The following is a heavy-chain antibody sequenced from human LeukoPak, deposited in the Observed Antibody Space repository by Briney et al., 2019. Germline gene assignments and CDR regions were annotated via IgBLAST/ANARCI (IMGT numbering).Heavy chain of an antibody. Sequence: PSETLSLTCTVSGGSVRNYYWSWIRQSPGKGLEWIAYIYYSGRTNYNPSLKSRVTISVDTAENQFSLKLSSVTAADTALYFCARQASWLPYFDLWGRGTLVSVSS. D-gene: IGHD5-12*01. J-gene: IGHJ2*01. CDR3: ARQASWLPYFDL. CDR1: GGSVRNYY. V-gene: IGHV4-59*08. CDR2: IYYSGRT.